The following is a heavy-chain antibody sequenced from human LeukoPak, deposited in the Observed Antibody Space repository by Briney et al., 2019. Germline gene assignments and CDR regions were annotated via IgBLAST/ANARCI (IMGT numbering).Heavy chain of an antibody. CDR2: INNSEST. V-gene: IGHV4-34*01. CDR3: ARGHPHYDYWSGYPHGWYFDL. Sequence: PSETLSLTCAVYGGSFSGYYWSWIRQPPGKGLEWSGGINNSESTNYYPSLKRRVTISVDTSKNHFSLKLSSVTAADTAVYYCARGHPHYDYWSGYPHGWYFDLWGRGTLVTVSS. J-gene: IGHJ2*01. CDR1: GGSFSGYY. D-gene: IGHD3-3*01.